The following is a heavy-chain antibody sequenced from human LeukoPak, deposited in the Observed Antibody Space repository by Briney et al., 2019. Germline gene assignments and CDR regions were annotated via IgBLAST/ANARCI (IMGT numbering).Heavy chain of an antibody. D-gene: IGHD1-26*01. CDR1: GFTFSDHY. CDR3: AREWDSGSYYLGYFDY. CDR2: IRNKANSYTT. Sequence: QPGGSLRLSCAASGFTFSDHYMDWVRQAPGKGLELVGRIRNKANSYTTEYAASVKGRFTISRDDSKNSLYLQMNSLKCEDTAVYYCAREWDSGSYYLGYFDYWGQGTLVTVSS. J-gene: IGHJ4*02. V-gene: IGHV3-72*01.